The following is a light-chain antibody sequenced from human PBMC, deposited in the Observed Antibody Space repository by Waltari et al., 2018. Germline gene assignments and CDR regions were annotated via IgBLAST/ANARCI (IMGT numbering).Light chain of an antibody. Sequence: DIVMTQSPDSLAVSLGERATINCKSSQSVLYSSNNKNYLAWYQQKPGQPPKLLIYVASTLQSGVPSRFSGSGSGTDFSLTISSLQPEDFATYYCQQSYTTAYTFGQGTKLEIK. J-gene: IGKJ2*01. CDR2: VAS. V-gene: IGKV4-1*01. CDR1: QSVLYSSNNKNY. CDR3: QQSYTTAYT.